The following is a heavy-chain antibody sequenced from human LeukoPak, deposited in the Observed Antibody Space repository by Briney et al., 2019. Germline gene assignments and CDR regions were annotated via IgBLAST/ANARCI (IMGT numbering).Heavy chain of an antibody. V-gene: IGHV1-69*08. CDR2: IILTLRRL. CDR1: GGTFSSYT. Sequence: VASVKVSCKAAGGTFSSYTITWERQAPGQGLEWMGRIILTLRRLNHAQWFQGRVTNTADCSTTTAYMELSSLGSEDTAMYYCARDVGMATRYYYYYMDVWGKGTTVTVSS. D-gene: IGHD5-24*01. J-gene: IGHJ6*03. CDR3: ARDVGMATRYYYYYMDV.